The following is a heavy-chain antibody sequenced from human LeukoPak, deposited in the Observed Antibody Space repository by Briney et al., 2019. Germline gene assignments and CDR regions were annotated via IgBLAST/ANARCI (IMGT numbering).Heavy chain of an antibody. CDR1: GFTFNTYD. Sequence: GGSLRLSCAASGFTFNTYDMHWVRQAPGKGLEWVTVISYDGSNKYYGDSVKGRFAISRDNSKNTLYLKMNSLRAEDTAVYYCAKEGSNGDFDYWGQGTLVTVSS. J-gene: IGHJ4*02. D-gene: IGHD1-26*01. CDR2: ISYDGSNK. CDR3: AKEGSNGDFDY. V-gene: IGHV3-30*18.